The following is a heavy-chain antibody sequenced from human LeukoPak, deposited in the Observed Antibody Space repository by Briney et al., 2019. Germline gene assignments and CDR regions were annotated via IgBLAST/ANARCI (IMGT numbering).Heavy chain of an antibody. CDR1: GFTFSSYS. J-gene: IGHJ4*02. Sequence: QPGGSLRLSCVASGFTFSSYSINWVRQAPGKGLEWVSYISGSSTTIYYADSVKGRFAISRDNAENSLYLQMNSLRAEDTAVYYCARSFYYDTLTGYYFFDYWGQGTLVTVSS. D-gene: IGHD3-9*01. CDR3: ARSFYYDTLTGYYFFDY. CDR2: ISGSSTTI. V-gene: IGHV3-48*04.